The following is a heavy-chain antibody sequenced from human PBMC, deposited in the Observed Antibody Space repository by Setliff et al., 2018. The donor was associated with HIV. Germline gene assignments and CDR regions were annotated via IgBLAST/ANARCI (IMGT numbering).Heavy chain of an antibody. CDR3: ASRIYYYDSSRVLREEGFDP. V-gene: IGHV4-34*01. D-gene: IGHD3-22*01. Sequence: SETLSLTCAVYGQSISGYYWSWIRQTPGKGLEWIGEINHGGDTNYNPSLRSRVTISVGSSYNHFSLKLNSVTAADTAVHYCASRIYYYDSSRVLREEGFDPWGQGTLVTVSS. CDR1: GQSISGYY. CDR2: INHGGDT. J-gene: IGHJ5*02.